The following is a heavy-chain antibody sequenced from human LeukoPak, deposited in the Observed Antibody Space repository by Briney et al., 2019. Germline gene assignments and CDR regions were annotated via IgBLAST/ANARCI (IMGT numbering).Heavy chain of an antibody. CDR3: ATVRGVITNFDY. J-gene: IGHJ4*02. V-gene: IGHV1-2*02. D-gene: IGHD3-10*01. Sequence: ASVKVSCKASGYTFIGYYMHWVRQAPGQGLEWMGWINPNSGGTNYAQKFQGRVTMTRDTSISTAYMELSRLRSDDTAVYYCATVRGVITNFDYWGQGTLVTVSS. CDR2: INPNSGGT. CDR1: GYTFIGYY.